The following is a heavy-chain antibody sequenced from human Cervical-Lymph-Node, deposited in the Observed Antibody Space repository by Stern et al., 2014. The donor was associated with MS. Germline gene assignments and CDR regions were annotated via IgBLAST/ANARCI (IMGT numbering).Heavy chain of an antibody. J-gene: IGHJ6*02. Sequence: MQLVESGGGVVQPGRSLRLSWVASGFTLSIYGMHWVRQVPGKGLECVAVLSYDEKNEFYADSVKGRFTVSRDKSKNTLFLQMNSLRAEDTALYYCARAYCGGDCYTDYYYGMDVWGQGTMVTVSS. V-gene: IGHV3-30*03. CDR2: LSYDEKNE. CDR1: GFTLSIYG. CDR3: ARAYCGGDCYTDYYYGMDV. D-gene: IGHD2-21*01.